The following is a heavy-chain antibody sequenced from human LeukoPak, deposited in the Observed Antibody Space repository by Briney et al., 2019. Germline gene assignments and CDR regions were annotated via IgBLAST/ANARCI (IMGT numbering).Heavy chain of an antibody. J-gene: IGHJ4*02. CDR2: FDPEDGET. V-gene: IGHV1-24*01. D-gene: IGHD2-2*01. Sequence: ASVKASCKVSGYTLTELSMHWVRQAPGKGLEWMGGFDPEDGETIYAQKFQGRVTMTEDTSTDTAYMELSSLRSEDTAVYYCATLGEPVPAAMGWGQGTLVTVSS. CDR1: GYTLTELS. CDR3: ATLGEPVPAAMG.